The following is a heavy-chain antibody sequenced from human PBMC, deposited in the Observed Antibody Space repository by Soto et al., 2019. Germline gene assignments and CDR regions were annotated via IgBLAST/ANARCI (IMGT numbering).Heavy chain of an antibody. CDR1: GGSISSSSYY. CDR3: ARGGIAARPGY. Sequence: QLQLQESGPGLVKPSETLSLTCTVSGGSISSSSYYWGWIRQPPGKGLEWIGSIYYSGSTYYNPSLKSRVTISVDTSKNQFSLKLSSVTAADTAVYYCARGGIAARPGYWGQGTLVTVSS. J-gene: IGHJ4*02. CDR2: IYYSGST. D-gene: IGHD6-6*01. V-gene: IGHV4-39*01.